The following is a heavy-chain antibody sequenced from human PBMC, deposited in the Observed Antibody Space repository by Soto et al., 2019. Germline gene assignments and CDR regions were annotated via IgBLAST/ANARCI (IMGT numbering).Heavy chain of an antibody. CDR1: GYSLTSYW. CDR3: ARLGRTGTYDYHGIEV. J-gene: IGHJ6*02. CDR2: IDPSDSYT. V-gene: IGHV5-10-1*01. D-gene: IGHD1-1*01. Sequence: PGESLKIPCKGSGYSLTSYWISLVRQMPGKGLEWMGRIDPSDSYTNYSPSFQGHVTISADKSISTAYLQWSSLKASDTAMYYCARLGRTGTYDYHGIEVRGQGTTVT.